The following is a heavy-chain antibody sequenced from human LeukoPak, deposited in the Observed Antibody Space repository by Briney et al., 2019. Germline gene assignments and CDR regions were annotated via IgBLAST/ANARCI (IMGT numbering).Heavy chain of an antibody. V-gene: IGHV3-30-3*01. CDR2: ISSDGYNK. CDR3: ARGEEQWLVAVEY. J-gene: IGHJ4*02. Sequence: SGGSLRLSCAASGFTFTHYPLHWVRQAPGKGLEWVAVISSDGYNKYYADFVKGRFTISRDNSKNTLYLQMNRLRAEDTAVYYCARGEEQWLVAVEYWGQGTLVTVSS. D-gene: IGHD6-19*01. CDR1: GFTFTHYP.